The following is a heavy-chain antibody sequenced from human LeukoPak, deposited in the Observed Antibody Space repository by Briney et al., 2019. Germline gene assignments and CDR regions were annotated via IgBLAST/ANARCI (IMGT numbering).Heavy chain of an antibody. J-gene: IGHJ5*02. CDR2: IYTSGST. D-gene: IGHD6-13*01. CDR3: ARAYSSSWYFNWFDP. CDR1: GGFISSGSYY. V-gene: IGHV4-61*02. Sequence: SETLSLTCTVSGGFISSGSYYWSWIRQPAGKGLEWIGRIYTSGSTNYNPSLKSRVTISVDTSKNQFSLKLSSVTAADTAVYYCARAYSSSWYFNWFDPWGQGTLVTVSS.